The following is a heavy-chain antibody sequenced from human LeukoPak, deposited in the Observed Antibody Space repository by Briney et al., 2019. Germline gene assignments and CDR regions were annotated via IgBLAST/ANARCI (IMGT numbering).Heavy chain of an antibody. Sequence: GGSLRLSCAASGFTFRSFWIHWVRQAPGKGLVWVGRINNDGTDTIYADSVKGQFTVSRDNAKNTLYLQMNSLRVEDTAVYFCARGGFSHGFDVWGQGTVVTVSS. CDR2: INNDGTDT. J-gene: IGHJ3*01. D-gene: IGHD5-12*01. CDR1: GFTFRSFW. CDR3: ARGGFSHGFDV. V-gene: IGHV3-74*01.